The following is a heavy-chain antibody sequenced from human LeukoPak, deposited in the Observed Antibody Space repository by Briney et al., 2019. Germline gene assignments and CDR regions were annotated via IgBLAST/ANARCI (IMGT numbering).Heavy chain of an antibody. CDR3: ASLYDSSGYYYGADAFDI. J-gene: IGHJ3*02. D-gene: IGHD3-22*01. CDR2: IYHSGST. V-gene: IGHV4-39*07. CDR1: GGSISSSSYY. Sequence: SETLSLTCTVSGGSISSSSYYWGWIRQPPGKGLEWIGSIYHSGSTYYNPSLKSRVTISVDTSKNQFSLKLSSVTAADTAVYYCASLYDSSGYYYGADAFDIWGQGTMVTVSS.